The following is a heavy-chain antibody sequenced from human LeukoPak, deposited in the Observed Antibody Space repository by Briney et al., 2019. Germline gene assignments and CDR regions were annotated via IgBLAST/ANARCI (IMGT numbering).Heavy chain of an antibody. V-gene: IGHV4-59*11. CDR1: GGSINSHY. CDR3: ASRPADTTWYGVFDY. D-gene: IGHD3-10*01. J-gene: IGHJ4*02. Sequence: PSATLSLTCGVSGGSINSHYWSWIRRPPGKRQEWSGYIFNTGNTNYNPSLASRVTISVDTSKAQFFLRLSPVTAADTAIYYCASRPADTTWYGVFDYRSQGTLVTVSS. CDR2: IFNTGNT.